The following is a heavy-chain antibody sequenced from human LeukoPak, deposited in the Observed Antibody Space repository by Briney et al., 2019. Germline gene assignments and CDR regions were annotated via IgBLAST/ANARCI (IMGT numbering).Heavy chain of an antibody. J-gene: IGHJ4*02. CDR1: GFIVSNNY. Sequence: GGSLRLSCAASGFIVSNNYMSWVRQAPGKGLEWVSAISNNGGYTYYADSVQGRFTISRDNSKSTLCLQMNSLRAEDTAVYYCAKQLGYCSDGSCYFPYWGQGTLVTVSS. CDR2: ISNNGGYT. V-gene: IGHV3-23*01. CDR3: AKQLGYCSDGSCYFPY. D-gene: IGHD2-15*01.